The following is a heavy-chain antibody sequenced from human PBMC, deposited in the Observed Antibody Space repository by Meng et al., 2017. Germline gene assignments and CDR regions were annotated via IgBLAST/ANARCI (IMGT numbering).Heavy chain of an antibody. D-gene: IGHD3-22*01. CDR1: GGSISSYY. Sequence: SETLSLTCTVSGGSISSYYWSWIRQAPGKGLEWIGYIYYSGSTNYNPSLKSRVTISVDTSKNQFSLKLSSVTAADTAVYYCARLRMIEPKLYYYYGMDVWGQGTTVTVSS. CDR2: IYYSGST. V-gene: IGHV4-59*01. CDR3: ARLRMIEPKLYYYYGMDV. J-gene: IGHJ6*02.